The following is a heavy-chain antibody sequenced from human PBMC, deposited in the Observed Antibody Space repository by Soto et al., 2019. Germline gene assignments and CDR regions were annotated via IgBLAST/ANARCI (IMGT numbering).Heavy chain of an antibody. CDR3: ARHENGGTYPLAY. V-gene: IGHV4-59*08. D-gene: IGHD1-26*01. J-gene: IGHJ4*02. CDR1: GASITAYY. Sequence: QVQLQESGPGLVKPSETLSLTCAVSGASITAYYWAWVQQPPGKGLEYIGHVHNSGRADYNPSLRSPVTISVDTSRNQFSLHLNSVTAADPAVYFCARHENGGTYPLAYWGQGTLVTVSS. CDR2: VHNSGRA.